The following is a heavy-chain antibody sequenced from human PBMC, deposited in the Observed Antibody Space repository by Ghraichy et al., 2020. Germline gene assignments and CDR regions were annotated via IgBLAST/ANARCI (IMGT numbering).Heavy chain of an antibody. CDR2: IYYSGST. CDR3: ARGIAAAGTSWFDP. CDR1: GGSISSGGYS. J-gene: IGHJ5*02. D-gene: IGHD6-13*01. Sequence: SETLSLTCAVSGGSISSGGYSWSWIRQPPGKGLEWIGYIYYSGSTYYNPSLKSRVTISVDTSKNQFSLKLSSVTAADTAVYYCARGIAAAGTSWFDPWGQGTLVTVSS. V-gene: IGHV4-30-4*07.